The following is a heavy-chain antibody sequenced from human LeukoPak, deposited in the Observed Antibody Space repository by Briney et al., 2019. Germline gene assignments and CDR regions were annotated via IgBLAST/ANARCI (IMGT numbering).Heavy chain of an antibody. CDR2: TSYDGNNA. J-gene: IGHJ4*02. V-gene: IGHV3-30-3*01. D-gene: IGHD6-13*01. Sequence: GGSLRLSCAASGFTFSSYAMHWVRQAPGRGLEWLAVTSYDGNNACHADSVKGRFTISRDNSKNTLYLHMNTLRDEDTAVYYCARAPSAAAATGVFDYWGQGTLVTVSS. CDR1: GFTFSSYA. CDR3: ARAPSAAAATGVFDY.